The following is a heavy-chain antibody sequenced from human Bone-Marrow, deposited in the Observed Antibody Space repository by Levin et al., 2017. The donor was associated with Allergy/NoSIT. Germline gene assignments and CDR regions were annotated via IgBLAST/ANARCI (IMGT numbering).Heavy chain of an antibody. Sequence: GESLKISCKASGYTFTSYGISWVRQAPGQGLEWMGWISAYNGNTNYAQKLQGRVTMTTDTSTSTAYMELRSLRSDDTAVYYCARGMPEIEDIVVVVAATPGGGFDYWGQGTLVTVSS. CDR1: GYTFTSYG. V-gene: IGHV1-18*01. CDR3: ARGMPEIEDIVVVVAATPGGGFDY. D-gene: IGHD2-15*01. CDR2: ISAYNGNT. J-gene: IGHJ4*02.